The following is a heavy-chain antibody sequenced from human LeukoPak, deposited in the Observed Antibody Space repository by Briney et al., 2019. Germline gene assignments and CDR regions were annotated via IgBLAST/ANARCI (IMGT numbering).Heavy chain of an antibody. J-gene: IGHJ4*02. V-gene: IGHV3-21*01. D-gene: IGHD3-3*01. Sequence: GGSLRLSCAASGFTFSSYSMNWVRQAPGKGLEWVSSISSSSSYIYYADSVKGRFTISRDNAKNSLYLQMNSLRAEDTAVYYCARGQGSRYYDFWSGYFYYFDYWGQGTLVTVSS. CDR2: ISSSSSYI. CDR1: GFTFSSYS. CDR3: ARGQGSRYYDFWSGYFYYFDY.